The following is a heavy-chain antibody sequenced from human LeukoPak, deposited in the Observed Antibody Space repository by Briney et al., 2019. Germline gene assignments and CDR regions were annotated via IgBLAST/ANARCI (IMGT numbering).Heavy chain of an antibody. CDR3: ASSTYNYDYALDV. D-gene: IGHD5-24*01. J-gene: IGHJ6*02. V-gene: IGHV3-23*01. CDR2: INDSGRRT. CDR1: GFIFSTYR. Sequence: GGFLRLSCAASGFIFSTYRMSWVRQAPGKGLEWVSLINDSGRRTYYADSVKGRFTVSRDNSKYALYLQMNSLRVEDTAVYYCASSTYNYDYALDVWGQGTTVTVSS.